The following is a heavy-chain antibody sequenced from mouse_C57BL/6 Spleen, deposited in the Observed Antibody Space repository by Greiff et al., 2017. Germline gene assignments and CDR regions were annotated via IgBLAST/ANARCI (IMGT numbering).Heavy chain of an antibody. CDR1: GYSFTGYY. J-gene: IGHJ2*01. CDR3: ARRVITTVAFDY. D-gene: IGHD1-1*01. V-gene: IGHV1-42*01. Sequence: EVQLVESGPELVKPGASVKISCKASGYSFTGYYMNWVKQSPEKSLEWIGEINPSTGGTTYNQKFKAKATLTVDKSSSTAYMQLKSLTSEDSAVYYCARRVITTVAFDYWGQGTTLTVSS. CDR2: INPSTGGT.